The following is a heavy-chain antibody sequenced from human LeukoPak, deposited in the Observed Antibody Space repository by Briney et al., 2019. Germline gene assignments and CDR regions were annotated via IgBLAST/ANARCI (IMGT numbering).Heavy chain of an antibody. J-gene: IGHJ5*02. D-gene: IGHD1-1*01. V-gene: IGHV4-59*01. CDR3: ARDSGWKPRFWFDP. Sequence: SETLSLTCPVSGGSISSYYWSWIRQPPGKGLEWIGYIYHSGSTNYNPSLKSRVTISVDTSKNQFSLKLSSVTAADTAVYYCARDSGWKPRFWFDPWGQGTLVTVSS. CDR2: IYHSGST. CDR1: GGSISSYY.